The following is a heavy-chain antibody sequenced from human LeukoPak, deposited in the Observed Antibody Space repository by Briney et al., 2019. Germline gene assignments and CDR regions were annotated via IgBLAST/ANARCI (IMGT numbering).Heavy chain of an antibody. CDR1: GFTFSSYS. J-gene: IGHJ4*02. Sequence: GGSLRLSCAASGFTFSSYSMNWVRQAPGKGLEWVSSISSSSGYIYYADSVKGRFTISRDNAKNSLYLQMNSLRAEDTAVYYCAVTYYYDSSNDYWGQGTLVTVSS. CDR3: AVTYYYDSSNDY. D-gene: IGHD3-22*01. V-gene: IGHV3-21*01. CDR2: ISSSSGYI.